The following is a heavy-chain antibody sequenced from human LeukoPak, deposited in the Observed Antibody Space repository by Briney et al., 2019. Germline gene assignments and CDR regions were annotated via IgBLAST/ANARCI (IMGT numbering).Heavy chain of an antibody. CDR1: GFTVSSNY. V-gene: IGHV3-53*01. CDR3: ARAPSWCSAYCYLVH. J-gene: IGHJ2*01. D-gene: IGHD4/OR15-4a*01. CDR2: IYSGGVT. Sequence: GGSLRLSCAASGFTVSSNYMSWVRQAPGKGLEWVSLIYSGGVTYYADSVKGRFIISRDNSKNTLFLQTNSLRAEDTAVYYCARAPSWCSAYCYLVHRGRGSLVTVSS.